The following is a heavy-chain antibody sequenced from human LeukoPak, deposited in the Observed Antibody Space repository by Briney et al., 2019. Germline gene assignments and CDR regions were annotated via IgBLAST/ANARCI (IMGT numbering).Heavy chain of an antibody. CDR2: IIPILGIA. D-gene: IGHD3-10*01. J-gene: IGHJ4*02. V-gene: IGHV1-69*04. Sequence: GASVKVSCKASGGTFSSYAISWVRQAPGQGLEWMGRIIPILGIANYAQKFQGRVTITADKSTSTAYMELSSLRSEDTAVYYCAMGITMVRGVPFDYWGQGTLVTVPS. CDR1: GGTFSSYA. CDR3: AMGITMVRGVPFDY.